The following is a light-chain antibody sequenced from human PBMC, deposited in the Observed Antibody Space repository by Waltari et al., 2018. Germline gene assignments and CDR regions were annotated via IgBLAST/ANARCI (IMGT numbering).Light chain of an antibody. V-gene: IGKV1-5*03. J-gene: IGKJ3*01. CDR3: QRYNSYPIT. Sequence: DIQMTQFSSTLSASVGDRVTNTCRASQSIGTWLAWYQQTPGKATKFLIYEATTLGNGVPSRFSGSGSGTEFTLTISSLQPDDFATYYCQRYNSYPITFGPGTKVDI. CDR2: EAT. CDR1: QSIGTW.